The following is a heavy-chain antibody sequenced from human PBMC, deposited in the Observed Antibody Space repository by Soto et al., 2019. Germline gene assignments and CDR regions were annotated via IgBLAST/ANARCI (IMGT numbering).Heavy chain of an antibody. D-gene: IGHD2-15*01. CDR1: GYSFTSYW. J-gene: IGHJ3*02. CDR2: IYPGDSDT. V-gene: IGHV5-51*01. CDR3: ATTLDIVVVVAATHGAFDI. Sequence: GESLKISXKGSGYSFTSYWIGWVRQMPGKGLEWMGIIYPGDSDTRYSPSFQGQVTISADKSISTAYLQWSSLKASDTAMYYCATTLDIVVVVAATHGAFDIWGQGTMVTVSS.